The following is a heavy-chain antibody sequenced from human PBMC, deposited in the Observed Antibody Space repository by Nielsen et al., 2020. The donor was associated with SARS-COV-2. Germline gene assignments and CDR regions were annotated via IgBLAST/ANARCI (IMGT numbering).Heavy chain of an antibody. CDR2: IGNSGDNI. V-gene: IGHV3-23*01. CDR3: AKRSLFSSNYYYGLDV. CDR1: GVTFSNNA. Sequence: GGSLRLSCTASGVTFSNNAMTWVRQAPGKGLEWVSSIGNSGDNIYYADSVKGRFTVSRDNSKNTLYLQMNILRAEDTAVYYCAKRSLFSSNYYYGLDVWGQGTTVIVPS. D-gene: IGHD2-21*01. J-gene: IGHJ6*02.